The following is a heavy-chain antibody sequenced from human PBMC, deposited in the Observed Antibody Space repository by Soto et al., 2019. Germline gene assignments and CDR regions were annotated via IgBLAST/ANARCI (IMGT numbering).Heavy chain of an antibody. J-gene: IGHJ3*02. CDR3: AKDRVRRIYSATPLLSFDI. D-gene: IGHD2-15*01. V-gene: IGHV3-23*01. Sequence: EGQLLDSWGGLVQPGGSLRLSCAASGFTFSSYAMSWVRQAPGKGLEWVSASSGSVGSTYYADSVKGRFPIARDNSKNTLYLQMNSLRAEDTAVYYCAKDRVRRIYSATPLLSFDIWGQGTMVTVSS. CDR2: SSGSVGST. CDR1: GFTFSSYA.